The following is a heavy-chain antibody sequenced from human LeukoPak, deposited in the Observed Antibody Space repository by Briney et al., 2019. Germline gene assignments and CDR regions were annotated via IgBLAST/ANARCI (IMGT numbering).Heavy chain of an antibody. D-gene: IGHD6-13*01. J-gene: IGHJ4*02. CDR1: GGSFNDYS. Sequence: SETLSLTCGVHGGSFNDYSWPWIRKSPGKGLEGIGEIKHSGGTTYNPSLKSRFTMSVDASKNQFSLRLSSVTAADTAVYYCARLGLYTSSWHRYYYFDYWGQGTLVTVSS. V-gene: IGHV4-34*01. CDR2: IKHSGGT. CDR3: ARLGLYTSSWHRYYYFDY.